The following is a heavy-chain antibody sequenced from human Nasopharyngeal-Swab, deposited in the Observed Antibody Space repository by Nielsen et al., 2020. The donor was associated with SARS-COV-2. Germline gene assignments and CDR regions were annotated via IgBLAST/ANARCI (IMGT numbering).Heavy chain of an antibody. CDR2: FSGSSGKT. J-gene: IGHJ4*02. CDR3: AKDGGGWYTSGWYYFDY. Sequence: GESLKISCAASGFAFSSYAMSWVRQTPGKGLEWVSSFSGSSGKTYYAEYVKGRFTISRDTSKNTLYLQMNSLRADDTAVYYCAKDGGGWYTSGWYYFDYWGQGTLVTVSS. D-gene: IGHD6-19*01. V-gene: IGHV3-23*01. CDR1: GFAFSSYA.